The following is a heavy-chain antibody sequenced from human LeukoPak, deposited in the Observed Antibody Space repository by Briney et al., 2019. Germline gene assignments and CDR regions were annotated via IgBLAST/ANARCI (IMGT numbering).Heavy chain of an antibody. CDR2: ITGTAYKT. V-gene: IGHV3-23*01. J-gene: IGHJ5*02. CDR3: AKNLRGNYDTLTAFDP. D-gene: IGHD3-9*01. CDR1: GFIFSNYA. Sequence: GGSLRLFCAASGFIFSNYAMAWVRQAPRKGLEWVSAITGTAYKTYYADSVKGRFTISRDNSKNTLYLQMNTLRAEDTALYYCAKNLRGNYDTLTAFDPWGPGTLVTVSS.